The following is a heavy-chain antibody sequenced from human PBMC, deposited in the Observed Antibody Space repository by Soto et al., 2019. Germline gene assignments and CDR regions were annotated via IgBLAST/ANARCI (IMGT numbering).Heavy chain of an antibody. J-gene: IGHJ6*02. CDR2: INPNSGGT. CDR1: GYTFTGYY. Sequence: GASVKVSCKASGYTFTGYYMHWVRQAPGQGLEWMGWINPNSGGTNYAQKFQGWVTMTRDTSISTAYMELSRLRSDDTAVYYCAREYWKETEFRYGMDVWGQGTTVTVSS. D-gene: IGHD1-1*01. V-gene: IGHV1-2*04. CDR3: AREYWKETEFRYGMDV.